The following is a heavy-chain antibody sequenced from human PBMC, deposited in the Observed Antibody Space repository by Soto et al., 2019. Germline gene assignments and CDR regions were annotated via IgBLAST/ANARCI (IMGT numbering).Heavy chain of an antibody. CDR1: GGSINNYY. CDR2: IYYSGST. J-gene: IGHJ6*02. D-gene: IGHD6-19*01. CDR3: AGIAVAGTDYGMDV. Sequence: PSETLSLTCTVSGGSINNYYWSWIRQPPGKGLEWIGSIYYSGSTYYNPSLKSRVTISVDTSKNQFSLKLSSVTAADTAVYYCAGIAVAGTDYGMDVWGQGTTVTVSS. V-gene: IGHV4-59*05.